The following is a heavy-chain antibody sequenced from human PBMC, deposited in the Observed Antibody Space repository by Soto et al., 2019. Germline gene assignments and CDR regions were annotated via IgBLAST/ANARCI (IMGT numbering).Heavy chain of an antibody. D-gene: IGHD6-13*01. J-gene: IGHJ6*02. CDR2: IYWDDDK. Sequence: QITLKESGPTLVKPTQTLTLTCTFSGFSLSTSGVGVGWIRQPPGKALEWLALIYWDDDKRYSPSLKSRLTITKDTSKNQVVLTMTNMDPVDTATYYCAHINSYSSSWYRYYYGMDVWGQGTTVTVSS. V-gene: IGHV2-5*02. CDR1: GFSLSTSGVG. CDR3: AHINSYSSSWYRYYYGMDV.